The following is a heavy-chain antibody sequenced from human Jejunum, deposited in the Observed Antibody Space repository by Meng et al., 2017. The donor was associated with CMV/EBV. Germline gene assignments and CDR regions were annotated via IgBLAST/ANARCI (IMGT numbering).Heavy chain of an antibody. V-gene: IGHV1-2*06. Sequence: SGYTFTDYYLYWVRQAPGQGLEWMGRINPNSGDTNYAQKFQGRVTMTRDTSITTAYMELSGLKSDDTAVYFCARDASVTGYYYFDSWGQGTLVTVSS. D-gene: IGHD3-9*01. CDR3: ARDASVTGYYYFDS. CDR2: INPNSGDT. J-gene: IGHJ4*02. CDR1: GYTFTDYY.